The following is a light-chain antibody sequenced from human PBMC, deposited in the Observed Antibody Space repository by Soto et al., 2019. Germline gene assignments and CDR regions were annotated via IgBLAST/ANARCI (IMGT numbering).Light chain of an antibody. CDR1: QPISTW. V-gene: IGKV1-5*03. Sequence: DIQMTQSTSTLSASVGDRVTIPCRASQPISTWLAWYQQKPGKAPKLLIYHASTLESGVPSRFSGSGSETEFTLTISSLQPDDFATYYCQQYYSNTVAFGQGTKVDIK. CDR3: QQYYSNTVA. CDR2: HAS. J-gene: IGKJ1*01.